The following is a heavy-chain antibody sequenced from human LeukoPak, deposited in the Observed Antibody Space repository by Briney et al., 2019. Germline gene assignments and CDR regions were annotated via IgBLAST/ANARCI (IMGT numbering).Heavy chain of an antibody. V-gene: IGHV4-4*07. CDR1: GGSISNYY. CDR3: AREGYGDYVRPFDY. Sequence: SETLSLTCTVSGGSISNYYWSWIRQPAGKGLEWIGRIYTSGSTNYNPSLKSRVTISVDTSKNQFSLKLSSVTAADTAVYYCAREGYGDYVRPFDYWGQGTLVTVSS. J-gene: IGHJ4*02. D-gene: IGHD4-17*01. CDR2: IYTSGST.